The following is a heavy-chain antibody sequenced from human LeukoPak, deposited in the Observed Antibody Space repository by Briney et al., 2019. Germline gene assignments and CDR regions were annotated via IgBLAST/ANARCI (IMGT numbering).Heavy chain of an antibody. J-gene: IGHJ4*02. CDR3: ARDPSLAVAGIRLFDY. CDR2: ISGYNGNP. CDR1: GYTFTNYG. D-gene: IGHD6-19*01. V-gene: IGHV1-18*01. Sequence: ASVKVSCKTSGYTFTNYGISWVRQAHGQGLEWKGWISGYNGNPRYAQKVQGRVTMTTDTSTNTAYMEVNSLRSDDTAIYYCARDPSLAVAGIRLFDYWGQGTLVIVSS.